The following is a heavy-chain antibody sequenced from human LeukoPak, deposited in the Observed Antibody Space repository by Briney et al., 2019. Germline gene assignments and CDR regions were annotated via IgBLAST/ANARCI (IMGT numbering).Heavy chain of an antibody. CDR2: ISWNSGSI. D-gene: IGHD6-13*01. CDR3: AKDIAAAGKGSFDY. Sequence: GRSLRLSCAASGFTFDDYAMHWVRHAPGKGLEWVSGISWNSGSIGYADSVKGRFTISRDNAKNSLYLQMNSLRAEDMALYYCAKDIAAAGKGSFDYWGQGTLVTVSS. J-gene: IGHJ4*02. CDR1: GFTFDDYA. V-gene: IGHV3-9*03.